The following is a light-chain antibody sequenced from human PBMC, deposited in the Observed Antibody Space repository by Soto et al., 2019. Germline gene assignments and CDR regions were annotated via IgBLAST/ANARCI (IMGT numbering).Light chain of an antibody. J-gene: IGKJ3*01. CDR2: GAS. V-gene: IGKV3-20*01. Sequence: IVLTQSPGTLSLSPGETATLSCRASQSVSSAYLAWYQQKPGQAPRLLIYGASSRATGIPDRFSGSGSGTDFTLSCSEMEHADVAVYYWAQYSSAERVGQGTRVDIK. CDR3: AQYSSAER. CDR1: QSVSSAY.